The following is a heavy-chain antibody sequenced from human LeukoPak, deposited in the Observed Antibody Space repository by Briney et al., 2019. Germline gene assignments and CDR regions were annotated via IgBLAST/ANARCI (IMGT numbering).Heavy chain of an antibody. CDR3: AIIVGAINY. Sequence: GSLRLSCAGSGFSFGSYPMSWIRQPPGKGLEWIGEINHSGSTNYNPSLKSRVTISVDTSKNQFSLKLSSVTAADTAVYYCAIIVGAINYWGQGTLVTVSS. CDR1: GFSFGSYP. D-gene: IGHD1-26*01. J-gene: IGHJ4*02. CDR2: INHSGST. V-gene: IGHV4-34*08.